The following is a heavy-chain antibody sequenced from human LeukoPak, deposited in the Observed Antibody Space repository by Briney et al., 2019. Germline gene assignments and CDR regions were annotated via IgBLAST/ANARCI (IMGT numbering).Heavy chain of an antibody. Sequence: GSLRLSCTASGFTFGDYAMSWVRQAPGKGLEWVGFIRSKAYGGTTEYAASVKGRFTISRDDSKSIAYLQMNSLKTEDTAVYYCTRVVEYYYDSSGYFHDPDAFDIWGQGTMVTVSS. CDR2: IRSKAYGGTT. CDR3: TRVVEYYYDSSGYFHDPDAFDI. D-gene: IGHD3-22*01. CDR1: GFTFGDYA. J-gene: IGHJ3*02. V-gene: IGHV3-49*04.